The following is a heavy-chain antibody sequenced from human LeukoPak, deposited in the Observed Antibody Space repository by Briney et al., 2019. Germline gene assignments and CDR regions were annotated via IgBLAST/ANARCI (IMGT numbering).Heavy chain of an antibody. CDR3: ARLFDSSSSYYYYYGMDV. V-gene: IGHV4-39*01. Sequence: SETLSLTCTVSGGSLSSSSYYWGWIRQPPGKGLEWIGSIYYSGSTYYNPSLKSRVTISVDTSKNQFSLKLSSVTAADTAVYYCARLFDSSSSYYYYYGMDVWGQGTTVTVSS. CDR1: GGSLSSSSYY. CDR2: IYYSGST. J-gene: IGHJ6*02. D-gene: IGHD6-6*01.